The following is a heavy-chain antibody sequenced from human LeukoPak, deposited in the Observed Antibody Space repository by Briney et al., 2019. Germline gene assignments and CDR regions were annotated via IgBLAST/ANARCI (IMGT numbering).Heavy chain of an antibody. Sequence: SETLSLTCTVSGHSISSGYYWGWIRQTPGKGLEWIGSIYYSGSTYYNPSLKSRVTISVDTSKNQFSLKLSSVTAADTAVYYCARLGRYCGGDCYFDYWGQGTLVTVSS. CDR2: IYYSGST. J-gene: IGHJ4*02. CDR1: GHSISSGYY. CDR3: ARLGRYCGGDCYFDY. V-gene: IGHV4-38-2*02. D-gene: IGHD2-21*01.